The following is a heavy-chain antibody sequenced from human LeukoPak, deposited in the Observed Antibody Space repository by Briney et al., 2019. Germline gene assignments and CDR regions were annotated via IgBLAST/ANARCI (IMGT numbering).Heavy chain of an antibody. CDR3: ARERYTARAKHTLDY. CDR1: GGSFSGYY. V-gene: IGHV4-34*01. CDR2: INHSGST. J-gene: IGHJ4*02. D-gene: IGHD5-18*01. Sequence: PSETLSLTCAVYGGSFSGYYWSWIRQPPGKGLEWIGEINHSGSTNYNPSLKCRVTISVDTSKNQFSLKLSSVTAADTAVYYCARERYTARAKHTLDYWGQGTLVTVSS.